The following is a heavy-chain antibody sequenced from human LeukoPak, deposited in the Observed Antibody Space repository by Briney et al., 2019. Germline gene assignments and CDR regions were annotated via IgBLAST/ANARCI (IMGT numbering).Heavy chain of an antibody. CDR3: AKLPQGGGDHYYIEV. Sequence: GGSLRLSCAASGFTDSSSGIHWVRQAPGKGLDWLAFIQYDGRNKYYADSVKGRFTISRDNSKNTLYLQMNSLRAEDTAVYFCAKLPQGGGDHYYIEVWGKGTTVT. J-gene: IGHJ6*03. V-gene: IGHV3-30*02. CDR2: IQYDGRNK. CDR1: GFTDSSSG. D-gene: IGHD2-21*02.